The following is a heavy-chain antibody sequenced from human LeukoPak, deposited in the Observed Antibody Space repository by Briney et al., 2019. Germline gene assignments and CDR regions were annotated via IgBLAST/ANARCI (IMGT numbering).Heavy chain of an antibody. Sequence: GGSLRLSCAASGFTFSSYTMNWVRQAPGKGLEWVSSISSSSRYIYYADSVKGRFTISRDNAKNSLYLQMNSLRAEDTAVYYCTRDLSGDGYREISRFDYWGQGTLVTVSS. CDR1: GFTFSSYT. CDR3: TRDLSGDGYREISRFDY. J-gene: IGHJ4*02. D-gene: IGHD5-24*01. CDR2: ISSSSRYI. V-gene: IGHV3-21*03.